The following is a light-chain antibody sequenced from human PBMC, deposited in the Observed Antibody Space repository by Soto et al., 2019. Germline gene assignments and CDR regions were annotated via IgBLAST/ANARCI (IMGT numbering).Light chain of an antibody. CDR2: DAS. CDR3: QQSSNWPPWT. CDR1: QSVGIS. J-gene: IGKJ1*01. Sequence: PGERATFSCKASQSVGISLAWFQQKPGQAPRLLIYDASVRATGIPARFSGSGSGTDFTLTISRLQPEDIEMYYCQQSSNWPPWTFGRGTRVEI. V-gene: IGKV3-11*01.